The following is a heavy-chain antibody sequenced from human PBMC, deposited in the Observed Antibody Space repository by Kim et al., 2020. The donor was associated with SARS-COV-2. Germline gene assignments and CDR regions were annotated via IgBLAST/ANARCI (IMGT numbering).Heavy chain of an antibody. CDR2: IYTNVYT. CDR1: GDSLTNNYY. V-gene: IGHV4-4*07. Sequence: SETLSLTCTVSGDSLTNNYYWTWIRQPAGNGLEWIWRIYTNVYTNSNPSLQSLFFISLDTSKNYFSLTLTSVPAPDPAVYYCAATVLQTWMGVHGNYNWFDPWGEGTLVKVYS. D-gene: IGHD1-26*01. CDR3: AATVLQTWMGVHGNYNWFDP. J-gene: IGHJ5*02.